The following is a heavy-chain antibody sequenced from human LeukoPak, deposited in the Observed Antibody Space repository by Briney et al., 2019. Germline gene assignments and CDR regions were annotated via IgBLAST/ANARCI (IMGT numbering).Heavy chain of an antibody. CDR3: AELGITMIGGV. J-gene: IGHJ6*04. Sequence: GGSLRLSCAASGFTFSSYGMTWVRQAPGKGLEWVSYISSSSSTIYYADSVKGRFTISRDNAKNSLYLQLNSLRAEDTAVYYCAELGITMIGGVWGKGTTVIISS. V-gene: IGHV3-48*01. D-gene: IGHD3-10*02. CDR2: ISSSSSTI. CDR1: GFTFSSYG.